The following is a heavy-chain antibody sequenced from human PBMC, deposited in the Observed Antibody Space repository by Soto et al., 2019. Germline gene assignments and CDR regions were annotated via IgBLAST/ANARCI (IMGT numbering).Heavy chain of an antibody. Sequence: EVQLLESGGDLVQPGGSLRLSCAASGLIFSSYAMSWVRQAPGKGLEWVSGISGSGGSTYYAESVKDRFTISRDNSKNTLNLQINSRSAEDTAVYYCAKAASPDFDSSGYYGSWGQGALVTVAS. D-gene: IGHD3-22*01. CDR3: AKAASPDFDSSGYYGS. V-gene: IGHV3-23*01. CDR2: ISGSGGST. CDR1: GLIFSSYA. J-gene: IGHJ5*02.